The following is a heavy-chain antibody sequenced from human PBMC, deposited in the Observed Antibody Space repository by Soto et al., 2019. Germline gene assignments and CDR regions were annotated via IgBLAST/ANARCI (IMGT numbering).Heavy chain of an antibody. CDR1: GGSISSYY. CDR2: VHHSWGS. J-gene: IGHJ6*02. D-gene: IGHD3-10*01. CDR3: ARQGFGPLHGLVDV. Sequence: QVQLQASGPGLVKPSETLSLSCTVSGGSISSYYWSWFRQSPGKRMEWIGYVHHSWGSSYNPSLQSRVAISLDTSKSQFSLTVTSVTATDTAVYYCARQGFGPLHGLVDVWGQGTTVTVSS. V-gene: IGHV4-59*08.